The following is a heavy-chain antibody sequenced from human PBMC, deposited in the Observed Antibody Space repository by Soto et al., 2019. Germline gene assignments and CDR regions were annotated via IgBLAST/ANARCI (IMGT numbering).Heavy chain of an antibody. CDR2: IYYSGST. V-gene: IGHV4-59*01. D-gene: IGHD3-22*01. J-gene: IGHJ4*02. Sequence: PPGKGLEWIGYIYYSGSTNYNPSLKSRVTISVDTSKNQFSLKLSSVTAADTAVYYCATLILNYDSSGYYFMDWGQGTLVTVSS. CDR3: ATLILNYDSSGYYFMD.